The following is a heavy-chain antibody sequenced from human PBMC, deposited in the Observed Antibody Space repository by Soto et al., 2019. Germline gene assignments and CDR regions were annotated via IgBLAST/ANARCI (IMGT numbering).Heavy chain of an antibody. J-gene: IGHJ6*02. CDR1: GDSMTSSRLY. CDR3: ARHGHVRERPFYYYGMDV. V-gene: IGHV4-39*01. CDR2: VFYTGST. D-gene: IGHD2-8*01. Sequence: KPSETLSLTCNVSGDSMTSSRLYWGWFRQPPGKGLEWIGTVFYTGSTYYNSSLKSRVTISVDTSKNRFSLNLRSVTAADTAIYYCARHGHVRERPFYYYGMDVWGQGTTVTVSS.